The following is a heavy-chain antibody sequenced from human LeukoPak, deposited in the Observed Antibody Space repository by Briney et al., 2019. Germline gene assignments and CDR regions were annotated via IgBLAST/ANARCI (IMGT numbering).Heavy chain of an antibody. CDR3: ARADGYCSSTRCYLAY. V-gene: IGHV1-3*01. CDR2: INAGNGDT. Sequence: ASVKVSCKASRYIFTSYAIQWVRQAPGQRLEGMGWINAGNGDTIYSQKFQGRVTITRDTSASIAYMELSSLRSEDTAVYYCARADGYCSSTRCYLAYWGQGTLVTVSS. CDR1: RYIFTSYA. D-gene: IGHD2-2*03. J-gene: IGHJ4*02.